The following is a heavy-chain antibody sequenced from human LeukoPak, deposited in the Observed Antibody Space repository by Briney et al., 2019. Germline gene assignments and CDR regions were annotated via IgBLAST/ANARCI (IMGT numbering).Heavy chain of an antibody. CDR3: AKWGDYDVLTGYYVSDY. V-gene: IGHV3-23*01. D-gene: IGHD3-9*01. CDR1: GFTFSSYA. J-gene: IGHJ4*02. Sequence: GRSLRLSCAASGFTFSSYAMSWVRQAPGKGLEWVSAITGSGSGIYYADSMKSRFTISRDNSKNTLYLQINSLRAEDTAVYYCAKWGDYDVLTGYYVSDYWGQGTLVTV. CDR2: ITGSGSGI.